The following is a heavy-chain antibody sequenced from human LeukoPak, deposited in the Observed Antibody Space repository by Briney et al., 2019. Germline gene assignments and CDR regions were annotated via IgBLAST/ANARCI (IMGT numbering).Heavy chain of an antibody. CDR2: INPNSGGT. J-gene: IGHJ6*03. Sequence: ASVKVSCKASGYTFTGYYMHWVRQAPGQGLEWMGWINPNSGGTNYAQKFQGRVTMTRDTSISTAYMELSRLRSDDTAVYSCARGVVGDWSRTYYMDVWGTGTTVTVSS. CDR1: GYTFTGYY. D-gene: IGHD2-21*02. V-gene: IGHV1-2*02. CDR3: ARGVVGDWSRTYYMDV.